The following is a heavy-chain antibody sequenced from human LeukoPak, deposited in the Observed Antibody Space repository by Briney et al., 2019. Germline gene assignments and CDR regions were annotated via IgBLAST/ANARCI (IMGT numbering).Heavy chain of an antibody. CDR1: GFTFSSYD. CDR3: ARGGSSWLTDNWFDP. D-gene: IGHD6-13*01. J-gene: IGHJ5*02. CDR2: ICYDGSNH. V-gene: IGHV3-33*01. Sequence: SLRLSCAASGFTFSSYDLHWLRQPPVKGLEWVADICYDGSNHYYPDSVKGRFTISRDNSKNTLSVQMNSLRAENTAVYYCARGGSSWLTDNWFDPWGEGSLVTVSS.